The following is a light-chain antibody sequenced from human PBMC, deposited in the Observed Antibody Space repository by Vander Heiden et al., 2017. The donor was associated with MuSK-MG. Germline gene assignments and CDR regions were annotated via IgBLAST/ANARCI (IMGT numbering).Light chain of an antibody. Sequence: DIQMTQSPSSLSASVGDRVTITCRASQGISIYLAWHQQKPGKVPKLLIYEASTLQSGVPTRFSGSGSGTDFTLTISSLQPEDVATYYCQKDNSAPFTFGHGTKVVFK. CDR1: QGISIY. CDR2: EAS. V-gene: IGKV1-27*01. CDR3: QKDNSAPFT. J-gene: IGKJ3*01.